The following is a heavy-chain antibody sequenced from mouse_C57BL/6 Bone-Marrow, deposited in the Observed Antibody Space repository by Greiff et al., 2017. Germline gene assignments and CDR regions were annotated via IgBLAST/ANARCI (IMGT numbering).Heavy chain of an antibody. Sequence: EVKVEESGGGLVQPGGSLKLSCAASGFTFSDYYMYWVRQTPEKRLEWVAYISNGGGSTYYPDTVKGRFPISRDNAKNTLYLQMSRLKSEDTAMYYCARPSYYGSSNWYFDVWGTGTTVTVSS. J-gene: IGHJ1*03. CDR2: ISNGGGST. CDR3: ARPSYYGSSNWYFDV. V-gene: IGHV5-12*01. CDR1: GFTFSDYY. D-gene: IGHD1-1*01.